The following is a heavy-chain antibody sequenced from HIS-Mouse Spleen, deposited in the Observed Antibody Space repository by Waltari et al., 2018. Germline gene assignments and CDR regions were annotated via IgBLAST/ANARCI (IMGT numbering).Heavy chain of an antibody. CDR1: GGSFSGYY. CDR2: IIHSGRK. J-gene: IGHJ2*01. D-gene: IGHD2-15*01. CDR3: ARRRSYGGNLPWYFDL. Sequence: QVQLQQWGAGLLKPSETLSLTCAVYGGSFSGYYWSWIRQPPGKGLEWIGEIIHSGRKNHEPTLRSRVTISVDTSKNQFSLKLSSVNAADTAVYYCARRRSYGGNLPWYFDLWGRGTLVTVSS. V-gene: IGHV4-34*12.